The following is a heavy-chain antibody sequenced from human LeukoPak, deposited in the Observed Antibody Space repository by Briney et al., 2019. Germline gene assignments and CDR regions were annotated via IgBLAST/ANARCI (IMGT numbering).Heavy chain of an antibody. CDR1: GATFCSYA. Sequence: ASVKVSCKPSGATFCSYAISWVRQAPGQGLEWMGWIYPNSGGTNYAQKFQGRVNMTRDTSNSTAYMELSRLGSDDTAVYYCARVSGIRSGDYWGQGTLVTVSS. CDR3: ARVSGIRSGDY. D-gene: IGHD1-26*01. J-gene: IGHJ4*02. CDR2: IYPNSGGT. V-gene: IGHV1-2*02.